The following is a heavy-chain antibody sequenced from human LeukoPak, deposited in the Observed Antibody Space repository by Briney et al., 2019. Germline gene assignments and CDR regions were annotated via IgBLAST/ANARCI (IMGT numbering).Heavy chain of an antibody. J-gene: IGHJ5*02. CDR2: ISYHGSDK. CDR1: GFTFSNYA. Sequence: GGSLRLSCAASGFTFSNYAMHWARQAPGKGLEWVAVISYHGSDKYYADSVQGRFTISRDNSNNMLYLQMSSLRYEDTAVYFCAKVYTLMRGTPENWFDPWGQGTLVTVSS. CDR3: AKVYTLMRGTPENWFDP. D-gene: IGHD3-9*01. V-gene: IGHV3-30*18.